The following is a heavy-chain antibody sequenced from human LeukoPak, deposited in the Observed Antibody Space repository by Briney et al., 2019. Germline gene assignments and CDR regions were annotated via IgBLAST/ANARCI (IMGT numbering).Heavy chain of an antibody. CDR2: IYHSGST. CDR1: GGSIKSNNW. J-gene: IGHJ2*01. Sequence: SGTLSLTCAVSGGSIKSNNWWSWVRQPPGKGLEWIGEIYHSGSTNYNPSLKSRVTISVDRSKNQFSLKLSSVTAADTAVYYCARDGGHYWYFDLWGRGTLVTVSS. D-gene: IGHD3-16*01. V-gene: IGHV4-4*02. CDR3: ARDGGHYWYFDL.